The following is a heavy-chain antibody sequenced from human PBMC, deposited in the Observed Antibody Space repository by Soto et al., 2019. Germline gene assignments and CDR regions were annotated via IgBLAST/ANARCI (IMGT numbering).Heavy chain of an antibody. CDR2: ISSSSGTV. Sequence: GGSLRLSCAASGFIFSSYSMNWVRQAPGEGLEWISYISSSSGTVFYADSVKGRFTISRDNAKNSLYLEMNSLRAEDTAVYYCARESEDLTSNFDYWGQGTLVTVSS. CDR3: ARESEDLTSNFDY. J-gene: IGHJ4*02. CDR1: GFIFSSYS. V-gene: IGHV3-48*01.